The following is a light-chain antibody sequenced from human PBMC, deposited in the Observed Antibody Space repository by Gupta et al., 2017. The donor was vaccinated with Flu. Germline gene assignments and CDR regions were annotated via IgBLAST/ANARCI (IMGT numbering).Light chain of an antibody. CDR2: AAS. V-gene: IGKV1D-16*01. CDR1: QDIRTW. J-gene: IGKJ4*01. Sequence: DIQMTQSPSSLSASVGDRVTITCRASQDIRTWLAWYQQKPEKAPKSLIYAASNLQSGVPSRFSGGGSGTDFTLSISSLQPEDFATYDCLEDKSFPHSFGGGTKLEIK. CDR3: LEDKSFPHS.